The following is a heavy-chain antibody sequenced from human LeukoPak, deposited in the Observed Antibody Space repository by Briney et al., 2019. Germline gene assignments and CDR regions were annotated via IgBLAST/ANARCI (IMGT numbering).Heavy chain of an antibody. Sequence: SETLSLTCTVSGGSISFYYWSWIRQPPGKGLEWIGYIYYSGSTTYYPSLKSRVTISVDVSKTQFSLKLSSVTAADTAMYYCVRSYDTSGYFHAFDIWGQRTEVAVSS. V-gene: IGHV4-59*01. D-gene: IGHD3-22*01. CDR1: GGSISFYY. CDR3: VRSYDTSGYFHAFDI. J-gene: IGHJ3*02. CDR2: IYYSGST.